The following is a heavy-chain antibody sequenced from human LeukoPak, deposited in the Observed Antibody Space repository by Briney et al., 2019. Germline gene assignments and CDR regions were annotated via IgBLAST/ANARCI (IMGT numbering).Heavy chain of an antibody. CDR3: ARDRYDSLGYYYGMDV. CDR2: VYSSGST. Sequence: SETLSLTCTVSGGSISSYYWSWIRQPPGKGLEWIGYVYSSGSTNYNPSLKGRVTMSVDTSKNQFSMKLNSVTAADTAVYYCARDRYDSLGYYYGMDVWGQGTTVTVSS. D-gene: IGHD1-1*01. CDR1: GGSISSYY. J-gene: IGHJ6*02. V-gene: IGHV4-59*01.